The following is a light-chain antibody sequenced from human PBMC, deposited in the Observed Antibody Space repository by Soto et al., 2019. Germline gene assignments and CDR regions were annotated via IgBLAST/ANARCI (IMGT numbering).Light chain of an antibody. J-gene: IGKJ2*01. CDR2: GAS. CDR3: QQYNNMPYT. V-gene: IGKV3-15*01. Sequence: EIVTTQSPATLSVSPGERATLSCRASQSISSNLAWYQQKPGQAPRLLIYGASTRATGIPARFSGSGSGTEFTLTISSLQSEDFAVYYCQQYNNMPYTFGQGTRLAIK. CDR1: QSISSN.